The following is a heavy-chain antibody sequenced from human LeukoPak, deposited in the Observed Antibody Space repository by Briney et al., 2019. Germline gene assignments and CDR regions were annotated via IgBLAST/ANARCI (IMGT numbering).Heavy chain of an antibody. V-gene: IGHV4-59*12. CDR3: ARGDFDWFLQH. CDR1: GGSISSYY. D-gene: IGHD3-9*01. J-gene: IGHJ4*02. Sequence: SETLSLTCTVSGGSISSYYWSWIRQPPGKGLEWIGYIYYSGSTNYNPSLKSRVTMSVDTSKNQFSLKLISVTAADTAVYYCARGDFDWFLQHWGQGTLVTVSS. CDR2: IYYSGST.